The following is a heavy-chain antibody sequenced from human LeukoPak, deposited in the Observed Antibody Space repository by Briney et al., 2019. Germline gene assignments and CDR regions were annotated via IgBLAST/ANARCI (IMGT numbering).Heavy chain of an antibody. V-gene: IGHV4-39*01. CDR2: IYYSGST. CDR3: ARQGSRGAAGY. Sequence: PSETLSLTCTVSGGSISSNTYYWGWIRQPPGTGLEWIGYIYYSGSTYYNPSLKSRVTMSVDTSKNQFSLKLSSVTAADTAVYYCARQGSRGAAGYWGQGTLVTVSS. CDR1: GGSISSNTYY. J-gene: IGHJ4*02. D-gene: IGHD6-13*01.